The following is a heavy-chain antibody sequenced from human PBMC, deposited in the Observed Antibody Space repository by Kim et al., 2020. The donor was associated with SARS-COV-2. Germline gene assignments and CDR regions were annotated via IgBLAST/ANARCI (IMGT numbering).Heavy chain of an antibody. D-gene: IGHD3-22*01. CDR2: ISSGGTYT. J-gene: IGHJ3*02. Sequence: GGSLRLSCAASGFTFSDYYMTWIRQAPGKGLEWIPFISSGGTYTNYADSVKGRFTISRDNAKNTVFLQMNSLRDGDTAVYFCVRGRNYYESSGFCPDMWGQGTKVTVSS. CDR3: VRGRNYYESSGFCPDM. V-gene: IGHV3-11*06. CDR1: GFTFSDYY.